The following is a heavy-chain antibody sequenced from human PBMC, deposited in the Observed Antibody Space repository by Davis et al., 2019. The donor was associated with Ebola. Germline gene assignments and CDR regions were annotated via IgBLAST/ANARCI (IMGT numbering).Heavy chain of an antibody. CDR3: ARHRYRYGPTHFDY. V-gene: IGHV5-10-1*01. CDR1: GYSFTSYW. CDR2: IDPSDSYT. D-gene: IGHD5-18*01. Sequence: KVSCKGSGYSFTSYWITWVRQMPGKGLEWMGRIDPSDSYTNYSPSFQGHVSISVDKSISIAYLQWSSLKASDTAIYYCARHRYRYGPTHFDYWGQGTLVTVSS. J-gene: IGHJ4*02.